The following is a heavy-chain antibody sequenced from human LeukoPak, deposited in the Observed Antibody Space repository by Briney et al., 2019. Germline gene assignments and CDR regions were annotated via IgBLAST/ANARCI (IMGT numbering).Heavy chain of an antibody. CDR1: GFTFSSYS. CDR3: ARDTYSSGWSAYWYFDL. J-gene: IGHJ2*01. Sequence: TGGSLRLSCAASGFTFSSYSMNWVRQAPGKGLEWVSSISSSSSYIYYADPVKGRFTISRDNAKNSLYLQMNSLRAEDTAVYYCARDTYSSGWSAYWYFDLWGRGTLVTVSS. CDR2: ISSSSSYI. D-gene: IGHD6-19*01. V-gene: IGHV3-21*01.